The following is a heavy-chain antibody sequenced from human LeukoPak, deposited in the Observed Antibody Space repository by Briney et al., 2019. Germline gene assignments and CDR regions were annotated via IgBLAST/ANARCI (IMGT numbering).Heavy chain of an antibody. D-gene: IGHD5-18*01. J-gene: IGHJ4*02. Sequence: GASVKVSCKASGYXFTGYYIHWVRQAPGQGLEWMGWINPNSGGTNYAQKFQGRVTMTRDTSISTAYMELSRLRSDDTAVYYCARLEDTAMAGDYWGQGTLVAVSS. CDR1: GYXFTGYY. CDR2: INPNSGGT. CDR3: ARLEDTAMAGDY. V-gene: IGHV1-2*02.